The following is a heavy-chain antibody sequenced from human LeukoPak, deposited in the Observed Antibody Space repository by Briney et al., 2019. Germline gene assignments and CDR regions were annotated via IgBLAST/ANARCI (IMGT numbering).Heavy chain of an antibody. Sequence: ASVKVSCKASGYTFTSYYMHWVRQAPGQGLEWMGIINPTGGSTTYAQNFQGRVTMTRDTSTSTVYMELSSLRSEDTAVYYCARLPLHQTTVTTYWGQGTLVTVSS. CDR2: INPTGGST. J-gene: IGHJ4*02. V-gene: IGHV1-46*01. CDR1: GYTFTSYY. D-gene: IGHD4-17*01. CDR3: ARLPLHQTTVTTY.